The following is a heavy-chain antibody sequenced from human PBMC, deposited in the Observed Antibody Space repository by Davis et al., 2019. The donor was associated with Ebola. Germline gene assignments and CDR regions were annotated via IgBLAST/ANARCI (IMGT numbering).Heavy chain of an antibody. D-gene: IGHD6-13*01. Sequence: GESLKISCAASGFTFSSYSMNWVRQAPGKGLEWVSSISGSSTYIYYADSVKGRLTISRDNAKNSLYLQMNSLRAEDTAVYYCARREAGSNWSVDYWGQGTLVTVSS. CDR3: ARREAGSNWSVDY. CDR2: ISGSSTYI. CDR1: GFTFSSYS. V-gene: IGHV3-21*01. J-gene: IGHJ4*02.